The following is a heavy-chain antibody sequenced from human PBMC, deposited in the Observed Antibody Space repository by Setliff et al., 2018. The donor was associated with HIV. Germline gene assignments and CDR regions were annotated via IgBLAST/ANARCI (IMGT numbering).Heavy chain of an antibody. CDR1: GGTFSNYG. Sequence: GASVKVSCKTSGGTFSNYGTNWVRQAPGQGLEWMGRIIPRFDITNYPQKFQGRVRLTADKSTSTAYLELSSLRSEDTAVYYCASPGGNPWYYYYGMDVWGQGTTVTVSS. CDR3: ASPGGNPWYYYYGMDV. CDR2: IIPRFDIT. V-gene: IGHV1-69*04. D-gene: IGHD2-15*01. J-gene: IGHJ6*02.